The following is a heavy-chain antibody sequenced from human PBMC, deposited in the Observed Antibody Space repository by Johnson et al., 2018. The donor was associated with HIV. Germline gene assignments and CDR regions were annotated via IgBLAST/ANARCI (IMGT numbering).Heavy chain of an antibody. CDR2: ISYDGSNK. D-gene: IGHD4-23*01. Sequence: QVQLVESGGGLVQPGGSLRLSCAASGFTFSSYAMHWVRQAPGKGLEWVAVISYDGSNKYYADSVKGRFTISRDNSKNTLYLQMNSLRTKDTAVYYCASGEDYGGNYGAFDIWGQGTMVTVSS. V-gene: IGHV3-30*04. CDR3: ASGEDYGGNYGAFDI. J-gene: IGHJ3*02. CDR1: GFTFSSYA.